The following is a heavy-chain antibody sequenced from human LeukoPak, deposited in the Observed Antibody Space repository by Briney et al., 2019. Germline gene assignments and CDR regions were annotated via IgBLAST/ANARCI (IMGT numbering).Heavy chain of an antibody. CDR3: SRLGDNGWELHRGSDY. CDR2: IYPGDSDT. V-gene: IGHV5-51*01. CDR1: GYSFTSYW. J-gene: IGHJ4*02. D-gene: IGHD1-26*01. Sequence: GESLKISCKGSGYSFTSYWIGWVRQMPGKGLEWMGIIYPGDSDTRYSPSFQGQVTISADKSISTAYLQWSSLKASDTGMYYCSRLGDNGWELHRGSDYWGQGTLVTVSS.